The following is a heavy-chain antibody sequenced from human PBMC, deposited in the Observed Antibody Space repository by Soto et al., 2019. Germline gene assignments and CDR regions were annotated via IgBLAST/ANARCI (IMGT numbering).Heavy chain of an antibody. CDR1: GGTFSSST. V-gene: IGHV1-69*02. CDR3: ARVSGYNVIDY. D-gene: IGHD5-12*01. Sequence: SVKVSCKASGGTFSSSTISWVRQAPGQGLEWMGRIIPILGITNYAQKFQGRVTITADTSTSTAYMELSSLRSEDTAVYYCARVSGYNVIDYWGQGTLVTVSS. CDR2: IIPILGIT. J-gene: IGHJ4*02.